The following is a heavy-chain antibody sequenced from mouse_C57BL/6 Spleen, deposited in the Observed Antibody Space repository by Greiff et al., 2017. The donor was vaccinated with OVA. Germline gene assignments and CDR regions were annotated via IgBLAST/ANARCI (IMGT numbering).Heavy chain of an antibody. CDR1: GYTFTSYW. V-gene: IGHV1-55*01. J-gene: IGHJ3*01. D-gene: IGHD2-5*01. Sequence: QVQLKQPGAELVKPGASVKMSCKASGYTFTSYWITWVKQRPGQGLEWIGDIYPGSGSTNYNEKFKSKATLTVDTSSSTAYRQLSSLTSEDSAVYYCARGTAYYSNYDWFAYWGQGTLVTVSA. CDR2: IYPGSGST. CDR3: ARGTAYYSNYDWFAY.